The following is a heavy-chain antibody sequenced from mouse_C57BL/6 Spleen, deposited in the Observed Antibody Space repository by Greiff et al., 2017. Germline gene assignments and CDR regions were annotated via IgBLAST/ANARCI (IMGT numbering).Heavy chain of an antibody. CDR2: IWRGGST. D-gene: IGHD2-3*01. CDR3: AKTDDGYLYWYFDV. CDR1: GFSLTSYG. Sequence: QVQLKESGPGLVQPSQSLSITCTVSGFSLTSYGVHWVRQSPGKGLEWLGVIWRGGSTDYNAAFMSRLSITKDNSKSQVFFKMNSLQADDTAIYYCAKTDDGYLYWYFDVWGTGTTVTVSS. J-gene: IGHJ1*03. V-gene: IGHV2-5*01.